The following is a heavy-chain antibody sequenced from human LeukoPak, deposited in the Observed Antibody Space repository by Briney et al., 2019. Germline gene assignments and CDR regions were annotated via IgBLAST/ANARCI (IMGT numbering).Heavy chain of an antibody. CDR2: FDPEDGET. V-gene: IGHV1-24*01. D-gene: IGHD3-10*01. CDR1: GYTLTELS. Sequence: GASVNVSCKVSGYTLTELSMHWVRQAPGKGLEGMGGFDPEDGETIYAQKFQGRVTMTEDTSTDTAYMELSSLRSEDTAVYYCATRWGMVQGDDRSRDAFDIWGQGTMVTVSS. CDR3: ATRWGMVQGDDRSRDAFDI. J-gene: IGHJ3*02.